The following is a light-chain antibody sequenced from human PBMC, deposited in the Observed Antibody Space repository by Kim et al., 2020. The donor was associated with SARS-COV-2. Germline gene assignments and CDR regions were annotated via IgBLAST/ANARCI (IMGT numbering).Light chain of an antibody. CDR2: DVT. Sequence: YNYVSWYQQHPDKAPKLLIYDVTKRPSGVSNRFSGSKSGNTASLTISGLQAEDEADYYCSSYTSSKTWVFGGGTQLTVL. V-gene: IGLV2-14*04. CDR3: SSYTSSKTWV. J-gene: IGLJ3*02. CDR1: YNY.